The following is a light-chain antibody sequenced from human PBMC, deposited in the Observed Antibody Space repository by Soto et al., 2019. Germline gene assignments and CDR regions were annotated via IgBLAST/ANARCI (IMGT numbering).Light chain of an antibody. J-gene: IGKJ1*01. CDR3: QQYGSSPLT. CDR2: DTS. V-gene: IGKV3-20*01. CDR1: QSVSSY. Sequence: IVVTQSPATLSVSPGERATLSCRASQSVSSYLAWYQQKPGQAPRLLIYDTSSRATGIPDRFSGSGSGTDFTLTISRLEPEDFAVYYCQQYGSSPLTFGQGTKVDIK.